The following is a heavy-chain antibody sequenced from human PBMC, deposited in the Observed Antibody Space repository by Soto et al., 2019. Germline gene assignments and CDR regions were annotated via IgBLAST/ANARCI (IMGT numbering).Heavy chain of an antibody. D-gene: IGHD1-1*01. CDR1: GFTFINYA. CDR3: VRDLYRTATMPCLDH. CDR2: ISDTGGDS. V-gene: IGHV3-23*01. J-gene: IGHJ4*02. Sequence: GGSLRLSCEASGFTFINYAMSWVRQAPGKGLEWVASISDTGGDSYDAYSMDGRFTISRDNSKNTLYLQINSLRAEATAVYYCVRDLYRTATMPCLDHWGQGTLVTVSS.